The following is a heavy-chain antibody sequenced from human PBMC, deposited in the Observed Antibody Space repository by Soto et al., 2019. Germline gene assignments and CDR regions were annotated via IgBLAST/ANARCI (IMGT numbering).Heavy chain of an antibody. CDR3: ARESEYSSSFHFDY. J-gene: IGHJ4*02. D-gene: IGHD6-6*01. CDR1: GFTFSSYG. V-gene: IGHV3-33*01. Sequence: GGSLRLSCAASGFTFSSYGMHWVRQAPGKGLEWVAVIWYDGSNKYYADSVKGRFTISRDNSKNTLYLQMNSLRAEDTAVYYCARESEYSSSFHFDYWGQGTLVTVSS. CDR2: IWYDGSNK.